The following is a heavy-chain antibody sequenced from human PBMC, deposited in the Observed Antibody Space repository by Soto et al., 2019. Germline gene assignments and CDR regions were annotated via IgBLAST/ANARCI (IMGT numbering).Heavy chain of an antibody. D-gene: IGHD3-10*01. J-gene: IGHJ6*02. V-gene: IGHV5-51*01. Sequence: PGESLKISCQGSGYSFTSYWIGWVRQLPGKGLEWMGIIYPGDSDTRYSPSFQGQVTISADKSISTAYLQWSSLKASDTAMYYCARHFSSPSGSMVRGLSCRCGMDVWGQGTTVTVSS. CDR3: ARHFSSPSGSMVRGLSCRCGMDV. CDR1: GYSFTSYW. CDR2: IYPGDSDT.